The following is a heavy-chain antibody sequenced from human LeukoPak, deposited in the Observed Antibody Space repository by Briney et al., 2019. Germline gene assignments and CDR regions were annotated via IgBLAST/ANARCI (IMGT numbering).Heavy chain of an antibody. V-gene: IGHV3-11*01. CDR2: VSSSGSTI. Sequence: GGSLRFSCAASGFTFSDYYMSWIRQAPGKGLEWVSYVSSSGSTIYYADSVKGRFTISRDNAKNSLYLQMNSLRAEDTAVYYCARGPDIVATMAFDYWGQGTLVTVSS. CDR3: ARGPDIVATMAFDY. CDR1: GFTFSDYY. J-gene: IGHJ4*02. D-gene: IGHD5-12*01.